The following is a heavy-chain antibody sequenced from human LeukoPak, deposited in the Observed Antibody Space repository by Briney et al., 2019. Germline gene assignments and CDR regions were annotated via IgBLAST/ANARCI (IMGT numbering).Heavy chain of an antibody. CDR1: GFTVSSNY. V-gene: IGHV3-53*01. D-gene: IGHD2-15*01. CDR2: IYSGGST. CDR3: ARIGLRDYYYAMDV. Sequence: GGSLRLSCAASGFTVSSNYLSWVRQDPGKGLEWVSVIYSGGSTYYADSVKGRFTISRDNSKNTLYLQMNSLRAEDTAVYYCARIGLRDYYYAMDVWGQGTTVTVSS. J-gene: IGHJ6*02.